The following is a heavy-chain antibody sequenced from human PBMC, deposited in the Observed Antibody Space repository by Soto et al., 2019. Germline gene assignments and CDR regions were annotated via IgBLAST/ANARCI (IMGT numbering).Heavy chain of an antibody. CDR3: AKAPSWDRSTPQFDY. Sequence: QVQLVESGGGVVQPGRSLRLSCAASGFTFSSYGMHWVRQAPGKGLEWVAVISYDGSNKYYADSVKGRFTISRDNSKNTLYLQMNSLRAEDTAVYYCAKAPSWDRSTPQFDYWGQGTLVAVSS. D-gene: IGHD1-26*01. CDR2: ISYDGSNK. J-gene: IGHJ4*02. CDR1: GFTFSSYG. V-gene: IGHV3-30*18.